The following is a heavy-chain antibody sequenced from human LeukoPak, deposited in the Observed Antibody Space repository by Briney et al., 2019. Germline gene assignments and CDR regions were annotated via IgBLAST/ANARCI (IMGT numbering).Heavy chain of an antibody. V-gene: IGHV3-53*01. D-gene: IGHD4-23*01. CDR1: GFTVSNSY. Sequence: GGSLRLSCAASGFTVSNSYMSWVRQAPGKGLEWVSLIYSGGSTYYADSVMGRSTISRDKSNNTLYLQMNSLRAEDTAVYYCARELGDYGGNTRYFDLWGRGTLVTVSS. CDR3: ARELGDYGGNTRYFDL. J-gene: IGHJ2*01. CDR2: IYSGGST.